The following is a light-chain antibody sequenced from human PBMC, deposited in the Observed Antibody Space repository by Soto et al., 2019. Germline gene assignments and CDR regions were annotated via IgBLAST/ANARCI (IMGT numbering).Light chain of an antibody. V-gene: IGKV1-6*01. CDR3: LQDSDYPLT. J-gene: IGKJ4*01. Sequence: AIHLTHSPSSLSASLVDRVTITCRASQGIRNDLSWYQQKPGEAPKLLIYVASSLQSGVPSRFSGSGSGTDFTLTINSLQPEDCATYYCLQDSDYPLTFGGGTKVDIK. CDR2: VAS. CDR1: QGIRND.